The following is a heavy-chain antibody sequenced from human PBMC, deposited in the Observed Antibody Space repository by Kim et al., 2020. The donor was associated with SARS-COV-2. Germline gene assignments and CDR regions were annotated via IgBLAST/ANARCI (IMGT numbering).Heavy chain of an antibody. V-gene: IGHV4-59*01. J-gene: IGHJ4*02. Sequence: SETLSLTCTVSGDSISSYYWSWIRQRPGQGLEWIGYIYYNGNTNYNPSLKTRATISLDTSKNQFSLKLSSVTAADTAMYYCATRLRSGWNFDYWGQGTLVTVSS. CDR3: ATRLRSGWNFDY. CDR2: IYYNGNT. D-gene: IGHD6-25*01. CDR1: GDSISSYY.